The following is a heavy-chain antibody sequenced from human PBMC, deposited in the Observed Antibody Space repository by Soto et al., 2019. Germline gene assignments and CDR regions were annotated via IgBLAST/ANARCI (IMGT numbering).Heavy chain of an antibody. V-gene: IGHV4-34*01. CDR2: INHSGST. D-gene: IGHD3-3*01. CDR1: GGSFSGYY. CDR3: ARGIRGITIFGVVIFYYYYGMDV. Sequence: PSETLSLTCAVYGGSFSGYYWSWIRQPPGKGLEWIGEINHSGSTNYNPSLKSRVTISVDTSKNQFSLKLSSVTAADTAVYYCARGIRGITIFGVVIFYYYYGMDVWGQGTTVTVSS. J-gene: IGHJ6*02.